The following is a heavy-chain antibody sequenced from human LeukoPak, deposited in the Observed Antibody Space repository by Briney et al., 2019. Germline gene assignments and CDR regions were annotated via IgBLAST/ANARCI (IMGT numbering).Heavy chain of an antibody. CDR3: AKGEYSSSSAEFDY. J-gene: IGHJ4*02. V-gene: IGHV3-23*01. D-gene: IGHD6-6*01. CDR2: ISGSGGST. Sequence: GGSLRLSCAASGFTFSSYAMSWVRQAPGKGLEWVSAISGSGGSTYYADSVKGRFTISRDNAKNSLYLQMNSLRAEDMALYYCAKGEYSSSSAEFDYWGQGTLVTVSS. CDR1: GFTFSSYA.